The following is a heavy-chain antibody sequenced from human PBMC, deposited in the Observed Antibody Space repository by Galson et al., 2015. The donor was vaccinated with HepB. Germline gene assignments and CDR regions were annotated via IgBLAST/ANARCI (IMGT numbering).Heavy chain of an antibody. V-gene: IGHV5-51*01. CDR3: ARLGAAGGSEVLDI. CDR1: GFHFPGYW. CDR2: IYPDDSNT. Sequence: QSGAEVKKPGESLKISCQGSGFHFPGYWIAWVRQMSGKGLEWMGIIYPDDSNTRYSSSFQGQVTNSVDKSIGTAYVQWGSLKASDTAMYYIARLGAAGGSEVLDIWGQGTMVAVSS. D-gene: IGHD3-10*01. J-gene: IGHJ3*02.